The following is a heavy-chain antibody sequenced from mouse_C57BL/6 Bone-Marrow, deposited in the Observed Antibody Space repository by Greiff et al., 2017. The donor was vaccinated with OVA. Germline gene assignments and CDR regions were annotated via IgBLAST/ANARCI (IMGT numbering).Heavy chain of an antibody. Sequence: VKLMESGPELVKPGASVKISCKASGYAFSSSWMNWVKQRPGKGLEWIGRIYPGDGDTNYNGKFKGKATLTADKSSSTAYMQLSSLTSEDSAVYVCASPPLSTVPWFAYWGQGTLVTVSA. CDR1: GYAFSSSW. CDR2: IYPGDGDT. D-gene: IGHD1-1*01. J-gene: IGHJ3*01. CDR3: ASPPLSTVPWFAY. V-gene: IGHV1-82*01.